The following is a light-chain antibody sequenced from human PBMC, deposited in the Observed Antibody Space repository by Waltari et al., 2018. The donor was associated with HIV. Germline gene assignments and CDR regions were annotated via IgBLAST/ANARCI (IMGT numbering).Light chain of an antibody. CDR3: QQYNSSYT. Sequence: DIQMTQSPSTLSASVGDRVTITCRASQSISSWLAWYQQTPGKAPKLLIYKASSLESGVPSRFSRSGSGTEFTLTSSSLQPDDFATYYCQQYNSSYTFGQGTKLEIK. CDR1: QSISSW. J-gene: IGKJ2*01. CDR2: KAS. V-gene: IGKV1-5*03.